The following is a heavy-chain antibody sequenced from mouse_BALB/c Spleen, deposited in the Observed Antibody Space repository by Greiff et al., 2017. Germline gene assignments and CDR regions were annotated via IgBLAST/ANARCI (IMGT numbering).Heavy chain of an antibody. J-gene: IGHJ3*01. CDR3: ARQGDYDGYYTWFAY. CDR1: GFTFSSYA. CDR2: ISSGGSYT. D-gene: IGHD2-3*01. V-gene: IGHV5-9-3*01. Sequence: EVKLMESGGGLVKPGGSLKLSCAASGFTFSSYAMSWVRQTPEKRLEWVATISSGGSYTYYPDSVKGRFTISRDNAKNTLYLQMSSLRSEDTAMYYCARQGDYDGYYTWFAYWGQGTLVTVSA.